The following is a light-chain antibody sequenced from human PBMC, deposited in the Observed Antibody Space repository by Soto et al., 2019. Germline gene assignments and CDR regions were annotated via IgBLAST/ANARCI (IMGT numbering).Light chain of an antibody. CDR2: AAS. CDR3: QQYNAYPWT. Sequence: QMTQSPASLSASVGDRVTITCRASQGISSYLAWYQQKPGKAPKLLIYAASTLQSGVPSRFSGSGSGTAGTLTISSLQPEDFSTYYCQQYNAYPWTFGQGTKVDIK. CDR1: QGISSY. V-gene: IGKV1-16*01. J-gene: IGKJ1*01.